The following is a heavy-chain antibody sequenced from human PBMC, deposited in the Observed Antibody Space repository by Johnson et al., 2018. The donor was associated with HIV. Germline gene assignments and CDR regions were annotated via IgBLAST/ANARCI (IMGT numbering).Heavy chain of an antibody. J-gene: IGHJ3*02. CDR3: ARAAIVVLPAGAFDI. Sequence: QVQLVESGGGVVQPGRSMSLSCAASGFTFISYAMHWVRKAPGKGLEWVALISYDGGNKFYADSVKGRFTISRDKSKKTLYLQRKSLRLEDTAIYYCARAAIVVLPAGAFDIWGRGTMVTVSS. CDR1: GFTFISYA. D-gene: IGHD2-2*01. V-gene: IGHV3-30*04. CDR2: ISYDGGNK.